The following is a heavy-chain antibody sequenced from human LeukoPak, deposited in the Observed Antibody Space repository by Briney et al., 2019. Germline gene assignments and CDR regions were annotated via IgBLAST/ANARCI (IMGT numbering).Heavy chain of an antibody. Sequence: PGGSLRLSCAASGFTFSSYWMHWVRQAPGKGLVWVSRINSDGSSTNYADSVKGRFTISRDNAKNTLHLQMNSLRAEDTAVYYCARDSRVVVINVWFDPWGQGTLVTVSS. V-gene: IGHV3-74*01. D-gene: IGHD3-22*01. CDR1: GFTFSSYW. CDR3: ARDSRVVVINVWFDP. J-gene: IGHJ5*02. CDR2: INSDGSST.